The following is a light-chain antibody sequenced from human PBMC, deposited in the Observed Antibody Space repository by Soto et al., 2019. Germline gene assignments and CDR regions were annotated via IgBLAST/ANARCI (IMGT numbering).Light chain of an antibody. J-gene: IGKJ1*01. Sequence: DIVMTQSPLSLPVTPGEPASISCRSSQSILHSNGYNYLDWYLQKPGQSPQVLIYLGSNRASGVPDRFSGSGSGTDFTLKISRVEAEDVGVYYCMQPLQTPWTFGQGTKVEIK. V-gene: IGKV2-28*01. CDR3: MQPLQTPWT. CDR1: QSILHSNGYNY. CDR2: LGS.